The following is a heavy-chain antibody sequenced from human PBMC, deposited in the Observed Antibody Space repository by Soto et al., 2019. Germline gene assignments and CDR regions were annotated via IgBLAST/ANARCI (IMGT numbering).Heavy chain of an antibody. D-gene: IGHD1-26*01. Sequence: QVQLVQSGAEVKKPGSSVKVSCEASGGTFSSYPINWVRQAPGQGLEWMGGIIPFVGTSNYAQKFQGRVTITADDSTSTAYMELRSLRSEDTAVYYCARVGHITNYGMAVWAQGTTVTVSS. V-gene: IGHV1-69*01. J-gene: IGHJ6*02. CDR1: GGTFSSYP. CDR3: ARVGHITNYGMAV. CDR2: IIPFVGTS.